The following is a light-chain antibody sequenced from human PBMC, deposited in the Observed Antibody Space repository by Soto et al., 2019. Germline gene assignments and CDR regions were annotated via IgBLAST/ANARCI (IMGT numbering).Light chain of an antibody. V-gene: IGLV2-14*01. Sequence: QSALTQPASVSGSPGQSITISCTGISRDVGGYNYVSWYQQHPGKAPKLMIYDVSNRPSGVSNRFSGSKSGNTASLTISGLQAEDEADYYCSSYTSSTSVIFGGGTQLTVL. J-gene: IGLJ2*01. CDR2: DVS. CDR1: SRDVGGYNY. CDR3: SSYTSSTSVI.